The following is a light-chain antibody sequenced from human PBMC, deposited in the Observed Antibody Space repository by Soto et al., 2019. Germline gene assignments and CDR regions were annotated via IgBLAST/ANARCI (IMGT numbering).Light chain of an antibody. J-gene: IGLJ7*01. CDR1: SSDVGNYNL. Sequence: HSALTQPASVSGSPGQSITISCTGTSSDVGNYNLVSWYQQHPGKAPKLMIYEGSKRPSGVSNRFSGSKSGNTASLTISGLQAEDEADYYCCSYAGSSTAVFGGGTQLTVL. CDR2: EGS. CDR3: CSYAGSSTAV. V-gene: IGLV2-23*01.